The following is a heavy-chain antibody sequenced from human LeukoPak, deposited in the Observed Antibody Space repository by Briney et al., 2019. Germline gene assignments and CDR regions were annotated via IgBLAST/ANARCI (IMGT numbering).Heavy chain of an antibody. CDR1: GFXFSNAW. V-gene: IGHV3-15*01. Sequence: GGSLRLSCAASGFXFSNAWMSWVRQAPGKGLEWVGRIKSKTDGGTTDYAAPVKGRFTISRDDSKNTLYLQMNSLKTEDTAVYYCTTDVGSYGMDVWGQGTTVTVSS. CDR2: IKSKTDGGTT. D-gene: IGHD1-14*01. CDR3: TTDVGSYGMDV. J-gene: IGHJ6*02.